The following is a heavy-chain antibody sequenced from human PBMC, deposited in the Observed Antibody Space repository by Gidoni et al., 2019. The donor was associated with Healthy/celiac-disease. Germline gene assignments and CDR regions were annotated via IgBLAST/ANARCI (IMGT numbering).Heavy chain of an antibody. V-gene: IGHV4-59*01. Sequence: QVQLQESGPGLVKPSETLSLTCTVSGGSISSYYWSWIRQPPGKGLEWIGYIYYSGSTNYNPSLKSRVTISVDTSKNQFSLKLSSVTAADTAVYYCARVGAYYDFWSGYPYYFDYWGQGTLVTVSS. D-gene: IGHD3-3*01. CDR3: ARVGAYYDFWSGYPYYFDY. CDR1: GGSISSYY. J-gene: IGHJ4*02. CDR2: IYYSGST.